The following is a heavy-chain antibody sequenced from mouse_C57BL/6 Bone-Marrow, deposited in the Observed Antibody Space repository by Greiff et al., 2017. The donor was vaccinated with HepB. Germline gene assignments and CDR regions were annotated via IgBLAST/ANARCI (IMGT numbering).Heavy chain of an antibody. Sequence: EVMLVESGGGLVQPGGSLSLSCAASGFTFTDYYMSWVRQPPGKALEWLGFIRNKANGYTTEYSASVKGRFTISRDNSQSILYLQMNALRAEDSATYYCARSTTVVAMDYWGQGTTVTVSS. CDR1: GFTFTDYY. J-gene: IGHJ4*01. D-gene: IGHD1-1*01. V-gene: IGHV7-3*01. CDR2: IRNKANGYTT. CDR3: ARSTTVVAMDY.